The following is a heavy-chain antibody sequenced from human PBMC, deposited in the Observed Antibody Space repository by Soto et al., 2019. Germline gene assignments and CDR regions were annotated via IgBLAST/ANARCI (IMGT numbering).Heavy chain of an antibody. J-gene: IGHJ6*02. CDR1: GXTFSSYS. CDR2: ISSSSSYI. D-gene: IGHD6-13*01. CDR3: ARGGYSSSWYGRNYYYGMDV. Sequence: LRLSCAASGXTFSSYSMNWVRQAPGKGLEWVSSISSSSSYIYYADSVKGRFTISRDNAKNSLYLQMNSLRAEDTAVYYCARGGYSSSWYGRNYYYGMDVWGQGTTVTVSS. V-gene: IGHV3-21*01.